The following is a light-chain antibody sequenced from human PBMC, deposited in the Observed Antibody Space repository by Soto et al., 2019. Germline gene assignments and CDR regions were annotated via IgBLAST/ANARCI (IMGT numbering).Light chain of an antibody. Sequence: QSVLTQPPSASGTPGQRVTISCSGSSSNIGSNTVNWYQQPPGTAPKLLIYSNNQRPSGVPDRFSGSKSGTSASLAISGLQSEDEADYYCAAWDDSLNGYYVFGTGTQLTVL. CDR1: SSNIGSNT. V-gene: IGLV1-44*01. CDR3: AAWDDSLNGYYV. J-gene: IGLJ1*01. CDR2: SNN.